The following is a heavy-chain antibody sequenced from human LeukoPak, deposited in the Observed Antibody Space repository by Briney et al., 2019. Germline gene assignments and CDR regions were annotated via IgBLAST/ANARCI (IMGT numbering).Heavy chain of an antibody. D-gene: IGHD3-22*01. J-gene: IGHJ4*02. CDR1: GGSFSGYY. V-gene: IGHV4-34*01. CDR3: ARNYYDSSGYSHGVDY. CDR2: INHSGST. Sequence: PSETLSLTCAVCGGSFSGYYWSWIRQPPGKGLEWIGEINHSGSTNYNPSLKSRVTISVDTSKNQFSLKLSSVTAADTAVYYCARNYYDSSGYSHGVDYWGQGTLVTVSS.